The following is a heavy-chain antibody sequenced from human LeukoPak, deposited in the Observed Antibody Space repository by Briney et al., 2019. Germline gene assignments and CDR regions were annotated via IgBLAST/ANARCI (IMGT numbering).Heavy chain of an antibody. CDR2: INAGNGNT. J-gene: IGHJ4*02. CDR1: GYTFTSYA. D-gene: IGHD4-17*01. Sequence: ASVKVSCKASGYTFTSYAMHWVRQAPGQRLEWMGWINAGNGNTKYSQKFQGRVTITRDTSASTAYMELSSLRSEDTAVYYCARALSLGVTTPAFDYWGQGTLVTVSS. CDR3: ARALSLGVTTPAFDY. V-gene: IGHV1-3*01.